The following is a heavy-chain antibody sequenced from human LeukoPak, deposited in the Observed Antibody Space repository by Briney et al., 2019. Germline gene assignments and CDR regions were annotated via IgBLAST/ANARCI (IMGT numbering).Heavy chain of an antibody. J-gene: IGHJ4*02. CDR1: GFTFSSFW. Sequence: PWGSLRLSCAASGFTFSSFWMAWVRQAPGKGLEWVASIKFDESERHHVDSVKGRFTISRDNAKNSLYLQMNSLRAEDTAVYFCTRVTTNGYFEYWGQGTLVTVSS. CDR3: TRVTTNGYFEY. V-gene: IGHV3-7*04. CDR2: IKFDESER. D-gene: IGHD1/OR15-1a*01.